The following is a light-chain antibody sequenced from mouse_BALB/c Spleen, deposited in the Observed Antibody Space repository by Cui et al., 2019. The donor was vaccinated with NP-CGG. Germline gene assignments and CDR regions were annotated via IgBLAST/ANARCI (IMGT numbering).Light chain of an antibody. CDR1: TGAVTTSNY. CDR2: GTN. J-gene: IGLJ1*01. Sequence: QAVVTQESALTTSPGETVTLTCRSSTGAVTTSNYANWVQKKPDHLFTGLIGGTNNRAPGVPARFSGSLLGDKAALTITGAQTEDEAIYFCALWYSNHWVFGGGTKLTVL. CDR3: ALWYSNHWV. V-gene: IGLV1*01.